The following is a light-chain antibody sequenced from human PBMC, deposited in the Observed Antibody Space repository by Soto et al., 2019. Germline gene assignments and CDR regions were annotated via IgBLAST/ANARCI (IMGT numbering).Light chain of an antibody. Sequence: AIQLTQSPSSLSASVGDRVTITCRASQGISSALAWYQQKPGKAPKLLIYDASSLESGVPSRFSGSGSGTDFTLTISSLQPEDFETYYCQQFNSYLFTFGPGTKVDIK. CDR3: QQFNSYLFT. CDR1: QGISSA. CDR2: DAS. V-gene: IGKV1-13*02. J-gene: IGKJ3*01.